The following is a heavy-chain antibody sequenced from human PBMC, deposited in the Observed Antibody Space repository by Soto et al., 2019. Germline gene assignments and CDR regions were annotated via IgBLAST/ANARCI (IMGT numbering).Heavy chain of an antibody. CDR1: GYSISSSNW. Sequence: SETLSLTCAVSGYSISSSNWWGWIRQPPGKGLEWIGYIYYSGTTYYNPSLKSRVTISVDKSKNQFSLKLSSVTAADTAVYYCARVWTTVTKWFDPWGQGTLVTVS. V-gene: IGHV4-28*03. CDR3: ARVWTTVTKWFDP. CDR2: IYYSGTT. D-gene: IGHD4-17*01. J-gene: IGHJ5*02.